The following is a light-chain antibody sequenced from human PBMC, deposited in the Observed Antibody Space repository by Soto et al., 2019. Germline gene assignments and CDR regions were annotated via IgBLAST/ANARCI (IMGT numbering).Light chain of an antibody. CDR3: ETWDSNIWV. J-gene: IGLJ3*02. Sequence: QSVLTQSSSASASLGSSVKFTCTLSSGHSSYIIAWHQQQPGKAPRYLMKLEGSGSYNKGSGVPDRFSGSSSGADRYLTISYLQFEDEADYYCETWDSNIWVFGGGTKLTVL. CDR2: LEGSGSY. V-gene: IGLV4-60*02. CDR1: SGHSSYI.